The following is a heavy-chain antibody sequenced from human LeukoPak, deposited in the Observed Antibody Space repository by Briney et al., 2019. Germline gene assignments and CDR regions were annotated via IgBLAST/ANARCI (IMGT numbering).Heavy chain of an antibody. CDR1: GGSISNNW. CDR3: ARHYGP. J-gene: IGHJ5*02. V-gene: IGHV4-4*02. CDR2: ISQSART. D-gene: IGHD3-16*01. Sequence: SETLSLTCAVTGGSISNNWWTWVRQPPGKGLEWIGEISQSARTNYNPSLKNRVTISVDTSKNQFSLKLSSVTAADTAVYYCARHYGPWGQGTLVTVSS.